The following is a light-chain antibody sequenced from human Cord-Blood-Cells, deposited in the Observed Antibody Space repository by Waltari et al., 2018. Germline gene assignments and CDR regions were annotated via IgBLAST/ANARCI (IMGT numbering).Light chain of an antibody. CDR3: QQRSNWPPIT. V-gene: IGKV3-11*01. Sequence: EIVLTQSPATLSLSPGERAPLSCRASQSLSSYLAWYQQKPGQAPRLLIYDASNRATGIPARFSGSGSGTDFTLTISSLEPEDFAVYYCQQRSNWPPITFGQGTRLEIK. CDR2: DAS. J-gene: IGKJ5*01. CDR1: QSLSSY.